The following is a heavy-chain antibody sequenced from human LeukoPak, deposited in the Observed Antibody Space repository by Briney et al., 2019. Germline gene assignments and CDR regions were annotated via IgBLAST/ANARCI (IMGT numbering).Heavy chain of an antibody. CDR1: GYTFINYG. CDR2: ISAYNGNT. V-gene: IGHV1-18*01. CDR3: AREGPSSIAARPSDY. J-gene: IGHJ4*02. Sequence: ASVKVSCKASGYTFINYGISWVRQAPGQGLEWMGWISAYNGNTDYAQNLQGRVTMTADTSTNTASVELRSLRSDDTAVYYCAREGPSSIAARPSDYWGQGTLVT. D-gene: IGHD6-6*01.